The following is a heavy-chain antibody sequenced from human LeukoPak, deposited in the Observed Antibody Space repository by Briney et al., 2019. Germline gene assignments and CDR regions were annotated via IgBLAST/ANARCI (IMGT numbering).Heavy chain of an antibody. CDR1: GFTFSSYG. V-gene: IGHV3-30*02. CDR2: IRYDGSNK. D-gene: IGHD3-10*01. CDR3: AKGLRGLLWFGGGIDY. Sequence: GGSLRLSCAASGFTFSSYGMHWVRQAPGKGLEWVAFIRYDGSNKYYADSVKGRFTISRDNSKNTLYLQMNSLRAEDTAVYYCAKGLRGLLWFGGGIDYWGQGTLVTVSS. J-gene: IGHJ4*02.